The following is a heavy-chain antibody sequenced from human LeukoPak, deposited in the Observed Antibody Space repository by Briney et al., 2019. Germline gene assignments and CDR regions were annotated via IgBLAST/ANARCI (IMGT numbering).Heavy chain of an antibody. Sequence: ASVKVFCKASGYSFTSHALNWLRQAPGQGPEWMGWLNTNTGNPTYAQGFTGRLVFSLDTSVSTAYLQISSLKAEDTAVYYCARTFDDYYGMDVWGQGTTVTVSS. CDR1: GYSFTSHA. J-gene: IGHJ6*02. CDR2: LNTNTGNP. CDR3: ARTFDDYYGMDV. V-gene: IGHV7-4-1*02. D-gene: IGHD3-9*01.